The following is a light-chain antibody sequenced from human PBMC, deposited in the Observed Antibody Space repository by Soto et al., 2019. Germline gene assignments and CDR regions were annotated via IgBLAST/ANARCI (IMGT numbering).Light chain of an antibody. CDR2: GAS. Sequence: EIVMTQSPATLSVSPLERATLSCRASQSVSSTVAWYQQKPGQAPRLLIYGASTRATGIPARFSGSGSGTEFTLTISSLQSEDFAVYYCQQYNDWPTTFGQGTKVDI. CDR1: QSVSST. J-gene: IGKJ1*01. V-gene: IGKV3-15*01. CDR3: QQYNDWPTT.